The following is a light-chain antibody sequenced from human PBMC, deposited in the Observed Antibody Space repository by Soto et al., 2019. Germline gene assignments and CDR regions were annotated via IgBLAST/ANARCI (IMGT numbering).Light chain of an antibody. V-gene: IGLV2-14*01. J-gene: IGLJ1*01. CDR1: SSDVGGYNY. CDR2: DVS. CDR3: SSHTSSITLYV. Sequence: QSALTQPASVSGSPGQSITISCTGTSSDVGGYNYVSWYQQHPGKAPKLMIYDVSNRPSGVSNRFSGSKSGNTAPLTISGLQAEDDADYFCSSHTSSITLYVFGTGTKLTVL.